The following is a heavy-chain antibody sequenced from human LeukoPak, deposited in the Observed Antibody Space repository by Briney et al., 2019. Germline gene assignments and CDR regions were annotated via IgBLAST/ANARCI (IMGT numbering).Heavy chain of an antibody. V-gene: IGHV3-53*01. Sequence: PGGSLRLSCAASGFTVSSNYMSWVRQAPGKGLEWVSVIYSGGSTYYADSVKGRFTISRDNSKNTLYLQMNSLRAEDTAVYYCARPRYAYYYYGMGVWGQGTTVTVSS. D-gene: IGHD3-9*01. CDR3: ARPRYAYYYYGMGV. CDR1: GFTVSSNY. J-gene: IGHJ6*02. CDR2: IYSGGST.